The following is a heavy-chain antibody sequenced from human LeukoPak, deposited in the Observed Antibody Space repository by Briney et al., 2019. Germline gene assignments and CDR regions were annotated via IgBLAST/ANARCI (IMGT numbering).Heavy chain of an antibody. CDR2: IYHSGST. D-gene: IGHD1-26*01. V-gene: IGHV4-38-2*01. Sequence: SETLSLTCAVSGYSISSGYYWGWMRQPPGKGLEWIGSIYHSGSTYYNPSLKSRVTISVDTSKNQFSLKLSSVTAADTAVYYCARGVGGSYYGVSDYWGQGTLVTVSS. CDR1: GYSISSGYY. CDR3: ARGVGGSYYGVSDY. J-gene: IGHJ4*02.